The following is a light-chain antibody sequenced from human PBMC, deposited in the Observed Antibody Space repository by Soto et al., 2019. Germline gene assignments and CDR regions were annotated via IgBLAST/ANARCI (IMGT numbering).Light chain of an antibody. V-gene: IGKV3-20*01. Sequence: EIVLTQSPGTLSLSRGERATLSCRASQSVSSSYLVWYQQKPGQAPRLLIYGASSRATGIPDRFSGSGSGTDFALSISRLEPEDFAVYFCQQYGSSLTWTFGQGTKV. CDR1: QSVSSSY. J-gene: IGKJ1*01. CDR3: QQYGSSLTWT. CDR2: GAS.